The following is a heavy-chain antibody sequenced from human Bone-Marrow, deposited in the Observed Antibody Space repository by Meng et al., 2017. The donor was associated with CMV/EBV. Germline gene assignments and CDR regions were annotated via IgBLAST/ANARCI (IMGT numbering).Heavy chain of an antibody. D-gene: IGHD3-22*01. CDR1: GFTFGIYA. CDR3: AKDEIPYYHDGGGVY. Sequence: GGSLRLSCAASGFTFGIYAMSWVRQAPGKGLEWVSAISGSGGSTHYADSVKGRFIISRDNSKNTLYVQMNSLRAEDTAVYYCAKDEIPYYHDGGGVYWGQGTLVNGSS. J-gene: IGHJ4*02. CDR2: ISGSGGST. V-gene: IGHV3-23*01.